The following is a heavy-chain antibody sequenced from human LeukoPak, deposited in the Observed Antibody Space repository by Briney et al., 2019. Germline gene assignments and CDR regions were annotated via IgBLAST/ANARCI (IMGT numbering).Heavy chain of an antibody. CDR2: ISSSSSHT. CDR3: ARSRYYDSSGYPPSP. Sequence: GGSLRLSCAASGFTFSDYYMSWIRQAPGKGLEWVSYISSSSSHTNYADSVKGRFTISRDNAKNSLYLQMNSLRAEDTAVYYCARSRYYDSSGYPPSPWGQGTLVTVSS. D-gene: IGHD3-22*01. J-gene: IGHJ5*02. V-gene: IGHV3-11*03. CDR1: GFTFSDYY.